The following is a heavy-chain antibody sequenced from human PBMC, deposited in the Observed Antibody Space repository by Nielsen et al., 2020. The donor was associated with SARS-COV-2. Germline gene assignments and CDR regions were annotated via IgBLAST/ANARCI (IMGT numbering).Heavy chain of an antibody. J-gene: IGHJ6*02. V-gene: IGHV3-30*18. CDR2: ISYDGSNK. CDR3: AKDHNGSKQWPPYYYGMDV. Sequence: GESLRLSCAASGFTFSSYGMHWVRQAPGKGLEWVAVISYDGSNKYYADSVKSRFTISRDNSKNTLYLQMNSLRAEDTAVYYCAKDHNGSKQWPPYYYGMDVWGQGTTVTVSS. D-gene: IGHD6-19*01. CDR1: GFTFSSYG.